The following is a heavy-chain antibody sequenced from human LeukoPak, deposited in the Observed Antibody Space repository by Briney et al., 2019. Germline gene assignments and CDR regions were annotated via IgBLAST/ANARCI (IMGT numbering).Heavy chain of an antibody. CDR2: IYYSGST. J-gene: IGHJ6*02. Sequence: SETLSLTCTVSGGSMSGYYWSWIRQPPEKGLEWIGYIYYSGSTNYNPSLKSRVTISVDTSKNQFSLKLSSVTAADTAVYFCARHRDYYYYGMDVWGQGTTVTVYS. V-gene: IGHV4-59*08. CDR1: GGSMSGYY. CDR3: ARHRDYYYYGMDV.